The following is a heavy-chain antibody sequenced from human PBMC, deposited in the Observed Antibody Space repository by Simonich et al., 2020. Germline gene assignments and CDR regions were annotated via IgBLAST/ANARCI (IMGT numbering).Heavy chain of an antibody. Sequence: QVQLVQSGAEVKKPGASVKVSCKASVYTFTSYGISWVRQAPGQGLKWMGWIRAYNGNTNYAQKLQGRVTMNTDTSTSTAYMELRSLRSDDTAVYYCARSTTGTTAFDIWGQGTMVTVSS. V-gene: IGHV1-18*01. CDR2: IRAYNGNT. CDR3: ARSTTGTTAFDI. D-gene: IGHD1-1*01. J-gene: IGHJ3*02. CDR1: VYTFTSYG.